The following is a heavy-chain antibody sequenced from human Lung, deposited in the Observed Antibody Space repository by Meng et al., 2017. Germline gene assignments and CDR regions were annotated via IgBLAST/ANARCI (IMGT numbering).Heavy chain of an antibody. D-gene: IGHD1-1*01. CDR3: TNDRLNH. CDR2: INRDGTKP. V-gene: IGHV3-74*01. CDR1: VFTFTDHW. Sequence: VLLLACWGGFVPPGGSLILSWAASVFTFTDHWMHWVRQGPGKGLVWVSRINRDGTKPTYADSVKGRFTISRDNAKNTLYLQMNNLRAEDTAFYYCTNDRLNHWGQGALVTVSS. J-gene: IGHJ1*01.